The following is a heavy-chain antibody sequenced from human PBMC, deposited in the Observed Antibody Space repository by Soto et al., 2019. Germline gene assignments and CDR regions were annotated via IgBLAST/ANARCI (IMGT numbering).Heavy chain of an antibody. CDR3: AGGLRYFDWLLNY. CDR1: GFTFSSYE. CDR2: ISSSGSTI. V-gene: IGHV3-48*03. J-gene: IGHJ4*02. Sequence: EVQLVESGGGLVQPGGSLRLSCAVSGFTFSSYEMNWVRQAPGKGLEWVSYISSSGSTIYYADSVKGRFTISRDNAKNSLYLQMNSLRAEDTAVYYCAGGLRYFDWLLNYWGQGTLVTVSS. D-gene: IGHD3-9*01.